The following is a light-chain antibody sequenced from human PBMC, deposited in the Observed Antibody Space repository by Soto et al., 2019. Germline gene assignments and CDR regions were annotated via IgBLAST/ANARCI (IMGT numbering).Light chain of an antibody. CDR1: SSNIGSNY. J-gene: IGLJ2*01. Sequence: QSVLTQPPSASGTPGQRVTISCSGSSSNIGSNYVYWYQQLPGTAPKLLIYRNNQRPSGVPDRFSGSNSGNTATLTISGTQAMDEADYYCQAWVSSTAPVVFGGGTKLTVL. CDR2: RNN. V-gene: IGLV1-47*01. CDR3: QAWVSSTAPVV.